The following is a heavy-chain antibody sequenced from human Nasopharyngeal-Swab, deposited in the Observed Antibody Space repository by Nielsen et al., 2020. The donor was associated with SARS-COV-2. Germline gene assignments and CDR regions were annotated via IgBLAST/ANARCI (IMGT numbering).Heavy chain of an antibody. CDR2: VSGYNGKT. CDR3: AREGAMVRSYGMDV. D-gene: IGHD3-10*01. Sequence: WVRQAPGQGLEWMGWVSGYNGKTNYAEKFQDRVTMTTDTSTYTAHMELRSLRSDDTAMYYCAREGAMVRSYGMDVWGQGTTVTVSS. V-gene: IGHV1-18*01. J-gene: IGHJ6*02.